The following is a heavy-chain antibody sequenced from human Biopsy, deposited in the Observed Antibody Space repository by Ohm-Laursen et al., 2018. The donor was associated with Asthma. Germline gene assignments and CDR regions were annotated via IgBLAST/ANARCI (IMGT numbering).Heavy chain of an antibody. CDR2: ISVYNGNT. J-gene: IGHJ6*02. Sequence: ASVTVSCKTSGHTFNSAGITWARQDPGQGLEWMGWISVYNGNTKVAQKLQDRVTMITDTSTSTAYMELRSLRSDDTAVYFCARAVDYSHYYGTDVWGQGTTVTVS. CDR3: ARAVDYSHYYGTDV. V-gene: IGHV1-18*01. D-gene: IGHD3-10*01. CDR1: GHTFNSAG.